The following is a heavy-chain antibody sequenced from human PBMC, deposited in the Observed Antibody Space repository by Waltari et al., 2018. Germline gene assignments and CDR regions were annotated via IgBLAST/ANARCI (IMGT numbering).Heavy chain of an antibody. D-gene: IGHD6-19*01. CDR3: AIGIAVAGTSLGGMDV. J-gene: IGHJ6*02. CDR1: GGSISSHY. CDR2: IYYSGST. V-gene: IGHV4-59*11. Sequence: QVQLQESGPGLVKPSETLSLTCTVSGGSISSHYWSWIRQPPGKGLEWIGYIYYSGSTNYNPSLKSRVTISVDTSKNQFSLKLSSVTAADTAVYYCAIGIAVAGTSLGGMDVWGQGTTVTVSS.